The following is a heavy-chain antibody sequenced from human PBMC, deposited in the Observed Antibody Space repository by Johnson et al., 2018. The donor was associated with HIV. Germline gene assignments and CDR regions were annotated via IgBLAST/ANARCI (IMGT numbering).Heavy chain of an antibody. Sequence: QVQLVESGGGVVQPGRSLRLSCAASGFTFSTYAMHWVRQAPGKGLEWVTIISYDGINKYYADSVKGRFTISRDNSKNTLYLQMNSLRAEDTAVYYCAKGHQLQSIAARPYSPIDIWGQGTMVTVSS. D-gene: IGHD6-6*01. CDR1: GFTFSTYA. CDR3: AKGHQLQSIAARPYSPIDI. CDR2: ISYDGINK. J-gene: IGHJ3*02. V-gene: IGHV3-30-3*01.